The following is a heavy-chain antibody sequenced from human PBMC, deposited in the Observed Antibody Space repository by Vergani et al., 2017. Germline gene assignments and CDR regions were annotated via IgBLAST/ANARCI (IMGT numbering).Heavy chain of an antibody. CDR3: ARDGGSYCIDY. CDR2: ISSSSSYI. J-gene: IGHJ4*02. D-gene: IGHD1-26*01. CDR1: GFTFSSYS. V-gene: IGHV3-21*01. Sequence: EVQLVESGGGLVKPGGSLRLSCAASGFTFSSYSMNWVRQAPGKGLEWVSSISSSSSYIYYADSVKGRFTISRDNAKNSLYLQMISLRAEDTAVYYCARDGGSYCIDYWGQGTLVTVSS.